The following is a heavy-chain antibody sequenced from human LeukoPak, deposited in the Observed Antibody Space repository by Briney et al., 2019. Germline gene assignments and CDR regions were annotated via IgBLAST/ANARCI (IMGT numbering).Heavy chain of an antibody. CDR2: INPSGGST. V-gene: IGHV1-46*01. CDR1: GYTFTSYY. J-gene: IGHJ4*02. CDR3: ARDRRYFDTGGLGGPDY. Sequence: ASVEVSCKASGYTFTSYYMHWVRQAPGQGLEWMGIINPSGGSTSYAQKFQGRVTMTRDTSTSTVYMELSSLRSEDTAVYYCARDRRYFDTGGLGGPDYWGQGTLITVSS. D-gene: IGHD2-8*02.